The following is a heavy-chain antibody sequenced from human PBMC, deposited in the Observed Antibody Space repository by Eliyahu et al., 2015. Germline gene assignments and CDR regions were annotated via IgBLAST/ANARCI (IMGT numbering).Heavy chain of an antibody. Sequence: EXQLVESGGGLVXPGXSLRXSCSXSXFTFXTYXFHWVRQAPGRGLQYVSAISNNGGSTYYADSVKGRFTISRDNSKNTLYLQMSSLRVEDTALYYCVKTTADFYYDNWGQGTLVTVSS. J-gene: IGHJ4*02. CDR3: VKTTADFYYDN. D-gene: IGHD4-17*01. V-gene: IGHV3-64D*08. CDR2: ISNNGGST. CDR1: XFTFXTYX.